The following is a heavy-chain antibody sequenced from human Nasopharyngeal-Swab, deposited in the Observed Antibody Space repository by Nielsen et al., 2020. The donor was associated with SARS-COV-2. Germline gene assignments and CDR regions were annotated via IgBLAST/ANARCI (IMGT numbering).Heavy chain of an antibody. Sequence: ETLSLTCAASGFTFSSYSMNWVRQAPGKGLEWVSSISSSSSYIYYADSVKGRFTISRDNAKNSLYLQMNSLRAEDTAVYYCARDKDFWSGYYDTTTNYGMDVWGQGTTVTVSS. CDR2: ISSSSSYI. D-gene: IGHD3-3*01. V-gene: IGHV3-21*01. CDR3: ARDKDFWSGYYDTTTNYGMDV. J-gene: IGHJ6*02. CDR1: GFTFSSYS.